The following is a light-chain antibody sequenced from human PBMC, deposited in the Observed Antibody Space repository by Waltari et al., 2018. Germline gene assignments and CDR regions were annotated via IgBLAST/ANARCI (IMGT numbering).Light chain of an antibody. CDR1: QSLLHRSGYTF. CDR2: LVS. Sequence: DIVMTQSPLFLPVTAGEPASISCSSSQSLLHRSGYTFFDWYLQKPGQSPQLLIYLVSNRASGVPDRFSGSGSGTDFTLKISRVEAEDVGVYYCMQARQTPWTFGQGTKVEIK. V-gene: IGKV2-28*01. CDR3: MQARQTPWT. J-gene: IGKJ1*01.